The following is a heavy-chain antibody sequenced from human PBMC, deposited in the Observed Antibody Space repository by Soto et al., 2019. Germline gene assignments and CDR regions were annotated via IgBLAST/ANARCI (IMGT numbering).Heavy chain of an antibody. Sequence: VKLVESGGGVVQPGGSLRLSCAASGFTFNIYGMHWVRQAPDKGLELVALISYDGSNQYYADSVKGRFTISRDNSKNPLFLQMNSLRADATAVYYCAKDQASGQGSFDSWGQGTLVTVSS. CDR2: ISYDGSNQ. CDR1: GFTFNIYG. V-gene: IGHV3-30*18. J-gene: IGHJ4*02. CDR3: AKDQASGQGSFDS.